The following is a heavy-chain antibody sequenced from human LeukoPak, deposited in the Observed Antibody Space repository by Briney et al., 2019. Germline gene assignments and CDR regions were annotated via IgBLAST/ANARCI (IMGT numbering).Heavy chain of an antibody. CDR2: ISAYSGGT. D-gene: IGHD3-10*01. V-gene: IGHV1-18*01. Sequence: ASVKVSCKASGYTFTSYGISWVRQAPGQGLEWMGWISAYSGGTNSAQKFQGRVTMTRDTSVSTAYMELSSLSSDDTGEYYCARGNYYGSGPLFGAWGQGTLVTVSS. CDR1: GYTFTSYG. J-gene: IGHJ5*02. CDR3: ARGNYYGSGPLFGA.